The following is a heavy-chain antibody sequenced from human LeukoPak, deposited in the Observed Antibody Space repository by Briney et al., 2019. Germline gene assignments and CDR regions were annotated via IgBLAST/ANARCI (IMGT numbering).Heavy chain of an antibody. V-gene: IGHV3-23*01. CDR3: ARGYSSGLHFDY. Sequence: GGSLRLSCTASGFTFSSYGMSWVRQAPGKGLEWVSTISGGGGITYYADSVKGRFTISRDNAKNTLYLQMNSLRAEGTAVYYCARGYSSGLHFDYWGQGTLVTVSS. J-gene: IGHJ4*02. CDR2: ISGGGGIT. CDR1: GFTFSSYG. D-gene: IGHD6-19*01.